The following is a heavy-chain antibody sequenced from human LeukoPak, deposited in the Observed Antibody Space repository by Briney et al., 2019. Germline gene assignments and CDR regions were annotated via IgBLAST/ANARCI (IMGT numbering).Heavy chain of an antibody. CDR3: AREPGDSSGWSE. V-gene: IGHV3-21*01. Sequence: GGSLRLSCAASGFTFTSYSMNWVRQAPGKGLEWVSSISSSSNYIYYADSVKGRFTISRDNAKNSLYLQMNSLRAEDTAVYYCAREPGDSSGWSEWGQGTLVTVSS. D-gene: IGHD6-19*01. CDR2: ISSSSNYI. CDR1: GFTFTSYS. J-gene: IGHJ4*02.